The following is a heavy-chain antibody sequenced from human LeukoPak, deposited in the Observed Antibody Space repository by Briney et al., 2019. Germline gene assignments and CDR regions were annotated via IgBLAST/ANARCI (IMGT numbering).Heavy chain of an antibody. CDR3: ARENDRYGRIDY. J-gene: IGHJ4*02. CDR1: GGSIRSYY. D-gene: IGHD5-18*01. Sequence: SETLSLTCTVSGGSIRSYYWSWVRQPPGKGLEWIGYDSYSGSTDYNPSLKSRVIISIDTSKNQFSLRLSSVTAADTAVYYCARENDRYGRIDYWGQGTQVTVSS. V-gene: IGHV4-59*01. CDR2: DSYSGST.